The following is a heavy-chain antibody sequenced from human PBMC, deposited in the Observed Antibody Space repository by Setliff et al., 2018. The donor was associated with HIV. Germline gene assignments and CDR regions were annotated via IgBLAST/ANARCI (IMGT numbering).Heavy chain of an antibody. CDR1: GFSVSTSGVG. D-gene: IGHD3-22*01. CDR3: AHSFTYYYDSSGYYDAFDI. V-gene: IGHV2-5*02. Sequence: SGPTLVNPTQTLTLTCAFSGFSVSTSGVGVGWIRQPPGKAPEWLALIFWDGDKRYSTYLKTRLTITKDTSRNQVVLTMNDMDPVDTATYYCAHSFTYYYDSSGYYDAFDIWGQGTMVTVSS. J-gene: IGHJ3*02. CDR2: IFWDGDK.